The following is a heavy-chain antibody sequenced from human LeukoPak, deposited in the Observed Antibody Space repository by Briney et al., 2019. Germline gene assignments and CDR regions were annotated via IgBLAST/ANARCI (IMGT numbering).Heavy chain of an antibody. V-gene: IGHV3-23*01. J-gene: IGHJ4*02. Sequence: SGGSLRLSCAASGFTFSSYAMSWVRQAPGKGLEWVSAISGSGGSTHYADSVKGRFSTSRDNSKNTLYLQMNSLRAEDTAVYYCAKEGRIAVAGTLDYWGQGTLVTVSS. CDR2: ISGSGGST. D-gene: IGHD6-19*01. CDR3: AKEGRIAVAGTLDY. CDR1: GFTFSSYA.